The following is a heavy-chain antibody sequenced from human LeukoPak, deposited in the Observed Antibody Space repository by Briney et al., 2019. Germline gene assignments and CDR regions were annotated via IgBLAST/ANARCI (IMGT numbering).Heavy chain of an antibody. D-gene: IGHD4-17*01. CDR2: ISSSSSYT. CDR1: GFTFSDYS. Sequence: GGSLRLSCAASGFTFSDYSMSWIRQAPGKGLEWVSYISSSSSYTDYADSVKGRFTISRDNSKNSLHLEMNSLRAEDTAVYYSARGGDGDYVFDDWGKGTPVTVSS. J-gene: IGHJ4*01. CDR3: ARGGDGDYVFDD. V-gene: IGHV3-11*06.